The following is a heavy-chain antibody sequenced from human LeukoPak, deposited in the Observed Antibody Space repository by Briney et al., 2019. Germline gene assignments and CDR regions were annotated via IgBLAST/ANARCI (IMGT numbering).Heavy chain of an antibody. Sequence: PGGSLRLSCAASGFPFSGYGMHWVRQAPAKGLEWVAVISYDGVNKYYADSVQGRFTISRDNSKNTLSLQMNSLRDDDTAVFFCAKGDYGGYSHGFDIWGQGTMVTVSS. J-gene: IGHJ3*02. CDR1: GFPFSGYG. CDR2: ISYDGVNK. V-gene: IGHV3-30*18. D-gene: IGHD4-23*01. CDR3: AKGDYGGYSHGFDI.